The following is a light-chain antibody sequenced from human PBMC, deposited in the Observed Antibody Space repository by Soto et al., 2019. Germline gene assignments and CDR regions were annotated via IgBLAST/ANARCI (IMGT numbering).Light chain of an antibody. CDR3: SSYTTSSTRV. J-gene: IGLJ1*01. Sequence: QSALTQPASVSGSPGQSIAISCTGSSSDIGIYKYVSWYQQHPGKVPKLIIYEVTNRPSGVSNRFSGSKSGNTASLTISGLQAEDEADYDCSSYTTSSTRVFGPGTKLTVL. CDR1: SSDIGIYKY. V-gene: IGLV2-14*01. CDR2: EVT.